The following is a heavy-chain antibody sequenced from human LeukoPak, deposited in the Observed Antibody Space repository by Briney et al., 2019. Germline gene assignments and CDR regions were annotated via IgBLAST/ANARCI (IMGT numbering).Heavy chain of an antibody. CDR1: GGSISSYY. V-gene: IGHV4-59*01. CDR3: AKSQVIPNDLTFY. Sequence: SETLSLTCTVSGGSISSYYWSWIRQPPGKGLEWIGYIYYSGSTNYNPSLKSRVTISVDTSKNQFSLKLSSVTAADTAVYYCAKSQVIPNDLTFYWGQGTLVTVSS. J-gene: IGHJ4*02. D-gene: IGHD3-16*01. CDR2: IYYSGST.